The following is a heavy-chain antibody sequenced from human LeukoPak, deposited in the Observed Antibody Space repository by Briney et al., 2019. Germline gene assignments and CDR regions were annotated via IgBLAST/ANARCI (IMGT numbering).Heavy chain of an antibody. V-gene: IGHV3-23*01. CDR2: IANSGENT. CDR3: ARRWLQSYAFDI. J-gene: IGHJ3*02. CDR1: GFSFPYG. Sequence: GGSLRLSCEASGFSFPYGMSWVRQAPGKGLEWVSGIANSGENTYYADSVKGRFTISRDNSKNTLFLEMNSLRAEDTAVYYCARRWLQSYAFDIWGQGTMVTVSS. D-gene: IGHD5-24*01.